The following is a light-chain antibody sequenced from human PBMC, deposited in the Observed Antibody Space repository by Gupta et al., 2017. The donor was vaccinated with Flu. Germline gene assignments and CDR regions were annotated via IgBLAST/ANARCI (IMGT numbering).Light chain of an antibody. CDR2: EVS. V-gene: IGLV2-14*01. J-gene: IGLJ1*01. CDR3: SSWTSSSTYV. Sequence: QSALTQPASVSGSPGQSITISCTGTSNDVGGYNYVSWYQQHPDKAPKLMIYEVSNRPSGVSNRFSGSKSGNTASLTISGLRAEDEADYYCSSWTSSSTYVFATGTKVTVL. CDR1: SNDVGGYNY.